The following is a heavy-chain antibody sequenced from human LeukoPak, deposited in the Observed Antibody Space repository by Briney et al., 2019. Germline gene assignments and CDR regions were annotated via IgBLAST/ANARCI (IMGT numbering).Heavy chain of an antibody. J-gene: IGHJ4*02. D-gene: IGHD6-13*01. V-gene: IGHV3-64*01. Sequence: GGSLRLSCAASGFTFSSYAMYWVRQAPGKGLEYVSAISTNGGSTYYANSVKGRFTISRDNSKNTLYLQMGSLRAEDMAVYYCAGGSSWYRGIDYWGQGALVTVSS. CDR1: GFTFSSYA. CDR3: AGGSSWYRGIDY. CDR2: ISTNGGST.